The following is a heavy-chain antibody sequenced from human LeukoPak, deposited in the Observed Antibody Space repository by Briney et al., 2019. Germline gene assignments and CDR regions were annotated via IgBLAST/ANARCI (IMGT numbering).Heavy chain of an antibody. CDR1: GFIFSNYG. V-gene: IGHV3-30*02. CDR3: SREASEAFDI. Sequence: GGSQRLSCAASGFIFSNYGFHWVRQAPGKGLEWVAVIRYDGNLQYHADSVKGRFTVSKDNFKDTLYLHMNGLRPEDSAVYYCSREASEAFDIWGQGSMVTVS. J-gene: IGHJ3*02. CDR2: IRYDGNLQ.